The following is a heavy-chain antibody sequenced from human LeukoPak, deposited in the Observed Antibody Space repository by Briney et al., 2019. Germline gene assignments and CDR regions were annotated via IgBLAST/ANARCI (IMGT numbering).Heavy chain of an antibody. CDR2: INHSGST. D-gene: IGHD2-15*01. V-gene: IGHV4-34*01. J-gene: IGHJ3*02. Sequence: SETLSLTCAVYGVSFSGYYWSWIRQPPGKGLEWIGEINHSGSTNYNPSLKSRVTISVDTSKNQFSLQLSSVTAADTAVYYCARVFRIVVVVAARNDAFDIWGQGTMVTVSS. CDR1: GVSFSGYY. CDR3: ARVFRIVVVVAARNDAFDI.